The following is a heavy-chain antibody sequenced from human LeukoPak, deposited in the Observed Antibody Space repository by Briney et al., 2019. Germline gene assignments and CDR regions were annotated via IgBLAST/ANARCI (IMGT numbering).Heavy chain of an antibody. V-gene: IGHV3-53*01. J-gene: IGHJ4*02. Sequence: GRSLRLSCGASGFTFSSYGMHWVRQAPGKGLEWVSVITSGGGTYYADSVWGRFTISRDNSENTLSLQMNSLRAEDTAVYYCARGAWDWGQGTLVTVSS. CDR3: ARGAWD. CDR2: ITSGGGT. CDR1: GFTFSSYG.